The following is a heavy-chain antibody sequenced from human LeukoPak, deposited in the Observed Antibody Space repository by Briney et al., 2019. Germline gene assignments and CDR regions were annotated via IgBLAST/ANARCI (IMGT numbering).Heavy chain of an antibody. Sequence: SETLSLTCTVSGGSIGSYYWSWIRHTPGKGLEWIGNIYYSGSTYYNPSLKSRVTLSVDTSKNQFSLKLSSVTAADTAMYYCARGRFGQLAPVGDYWGQGTLVTVSS. V-gene: IGHV4-59*12. CDR2: IYYSGST. CDR1: GGSIGSYY. CDR3: ARGRFGQLAPVGDY. D-gene: IGHD3-10*01. J-gene: IGHJ4*02.